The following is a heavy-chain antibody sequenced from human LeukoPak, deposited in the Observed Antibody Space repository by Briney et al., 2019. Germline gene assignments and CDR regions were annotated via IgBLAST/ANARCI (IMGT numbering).Heavy chain of an antibody. CDR3: ARGGSGLRYFDWLLSPPHFDY. V-gene: IGHV1-2*02. J-gene: IGHJ4*02. D-gene: IGHD3-9*01. Sequence: GASVKVSCKASGYTFTGYYMHWVRQAPGQGLEWMGWINPNSGGTNYAQKFQGRVTMTRDTSISTACMELSRLRSDDTAVYYCARGGSGLRYFDWLLSPPHFDYWGQGTLVTVSS. CDR1: GYTFTGYY. CDR2: INPNSGGT.